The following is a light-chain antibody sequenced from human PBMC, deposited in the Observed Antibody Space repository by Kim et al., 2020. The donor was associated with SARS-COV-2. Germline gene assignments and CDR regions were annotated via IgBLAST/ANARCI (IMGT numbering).Light chain of an antibody. CDR2: DTS. CDR1: QTVSSN. CDR3: QQYSNWPLT. Sequence: SPGERATLSCRASQTVSSNFVAWYQQKPGQTPRLLIYDTSSRATGIPARFSGSGSGTEFTLTISTLQSEDFAVYYCQQYSNWPLTFGQGTKVDIK. J-gene: IGKJ1*01. V-gene: IGKV3D-15*01.